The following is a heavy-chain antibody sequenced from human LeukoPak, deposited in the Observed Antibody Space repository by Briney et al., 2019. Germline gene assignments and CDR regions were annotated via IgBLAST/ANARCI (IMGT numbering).Heavy chain of an antibody. J-gene: IGHJ4*02. CDR3: ARLRFLEWLLPPDY. Sequence: GESLKISCRGSGYSFTSYWIGWVRQMPGKGLEWMGIIYPGDSDTRYSPSFQGQVTISAGKSISTAYLQWSSLKASDTAMYYCARLRFLEWLLPPDYWGQGTLVTVSS. D-gene: IGHD3-3*01. CDR2: IYPGDSDT. CDR1: GYSFTSYW. V-gene: IGHV5-51*01.